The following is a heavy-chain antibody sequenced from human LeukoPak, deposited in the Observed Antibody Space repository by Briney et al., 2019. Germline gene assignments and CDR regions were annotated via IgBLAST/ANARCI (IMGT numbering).Heavy chain of an antibody. D-gene: IGHD3-10*01. J-gene: IGHJ5*02. Sequence: ASVKVSCKASGYTFTSYDTNWVRQATGQGLEWMGWMNPNSGNTGYAQKFQGRVTMTRNTSISTAYMELSSLRSEDTAVYYCARVLGRLWFGELGVDPWGQGTLVTVSS. CDR2: MNPNSGNT. CDR3: ARVLGRLWFGELGVDP. V-gene: IGHV1-8*01. CDR1: GYTFTSYD.